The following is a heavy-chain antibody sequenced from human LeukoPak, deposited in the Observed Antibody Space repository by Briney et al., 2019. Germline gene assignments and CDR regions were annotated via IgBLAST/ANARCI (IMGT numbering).Heavy chain of an antibody. CDR3: ARDSRYDSSGHAP. J-gene: IGHJ5*02. CDR2: IYTSGST. Sequence: SETLSLTCTVSGGSISSGSYYWSWIRQPAGKGLEWIGRIYTSGSTNYNPSLKSRVTISVDTSKSQFSLRVSSVTAADTAVYYCARDSRYDSSGHAPWGQGSLVTVSS. CDR1: GGSISSGSYY. V-gene: IGHV4-61*02. D-gene: IGHD3-22*01.